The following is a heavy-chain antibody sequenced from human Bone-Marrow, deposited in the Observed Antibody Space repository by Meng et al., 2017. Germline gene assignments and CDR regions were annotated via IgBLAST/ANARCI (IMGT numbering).Heavy chain of an antibody. CDR2: INPSGGST. CDR3: SRGGDGGISRPGYYYYGMDV. V-gene: IGHV1-46*01. J-gene: IGHJ6*02. Sequence: ASVKVSCKASGYTFTSYYIHWVRQVPGQGLEWMGIINPSGGSTSYAQKFQGRVTMTRDTSTSTDYMELSSLRSEDTAVYYWSRGGDGGISRPGYYYYGMDVWGQGTTVTVSS. CDR1: GYTFTSYY. D-gene: IGHD4-23*01.